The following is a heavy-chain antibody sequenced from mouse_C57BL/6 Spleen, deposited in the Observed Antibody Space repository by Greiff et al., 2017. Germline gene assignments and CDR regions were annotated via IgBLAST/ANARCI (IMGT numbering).Heavy chain of an antibody. CDR2: INPSNGGT. CDR3: ARSGGYDAEAYYGMDY. V-gene: IGHV1-53*01. CDR1: GYTFTSYW. J-gene: IGHJ4*01. D-gene: IGHD2-2*01. Sequence: VQLQQPGTELVKPGASVKLSCKASGYTFTSYWMHWVKQRPGQGLEWIGNINPSNGGTNYNEKFKSKATLTVDKSSSTAYMQLSSLTSEDSAVYDCARSGGYDAEAYYGMDYWGQGTSVTVSS.